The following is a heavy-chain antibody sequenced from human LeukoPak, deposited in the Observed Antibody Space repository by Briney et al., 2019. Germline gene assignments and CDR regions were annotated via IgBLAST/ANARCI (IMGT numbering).Heavy chain of an antibody. J-gene: IGHJ4*02. CDR1: GGSISSSSYY. Sequence: SETLSLTCTVSGGSISSSSYYWGWIRQPPGKGLEWIGSIYYSGSTYYNPSLKSRVAISVDTSKNQFSLKLSSVTAADTAVYYCACREMQLWSEIFDYWGQGTLATVSS. CDR2: IYYSGST. D-gene: IGHD5-18*01. V-gene: IGHV4-39*01. CDR3: ACREMQLWSEIFDY.